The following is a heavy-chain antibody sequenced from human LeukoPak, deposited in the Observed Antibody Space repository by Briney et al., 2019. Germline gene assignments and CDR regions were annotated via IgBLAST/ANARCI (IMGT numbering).Heavy chain of an antibody. Sequence: PGRSLRLSCAASGFTFSSYGMHWVRQAPGKGLEWVAVIWYDGSNKYYADSVKGGFTISRDNSKNTLYLQMNSLRAEDTAVYYCAKEHGDYYFDYWGQGTLVTVSS. V-gene: IGHV3-33*06. J-gene: IGHJ4*02. CDR1: GFTFSSYG. CDR2: IWYDGSNK. D-gene: IGHD4-17*01. CDR3: AKEHGDYYFDY.